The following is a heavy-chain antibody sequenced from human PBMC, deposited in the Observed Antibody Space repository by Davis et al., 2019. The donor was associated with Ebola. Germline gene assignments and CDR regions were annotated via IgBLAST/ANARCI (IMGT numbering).Heavy chain of an antibody. D-gene: IGHD1-26*01. CDR1: GFTFNHFA. V-gene: IGHV3-64*04. CDR2: ISNNGDDT. Sequence: GGSLRLSCAASGFTFNHFAMHWVRQAPGNGLEYVSAISNNGDDTYYADSVKGRFTISRDNSKNSLYLQMNSLRTEDTALYYCASGRYSGSFDYWGQGTLVTVSS. CDR3: ASGRYSGSFDY. J-gene: IGHJ4*02.